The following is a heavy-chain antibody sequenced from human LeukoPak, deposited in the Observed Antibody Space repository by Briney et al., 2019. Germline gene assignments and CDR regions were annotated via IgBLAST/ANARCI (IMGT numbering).Heavy chain of an antibody. V-gene: IGHV3-7*04. D-gene: IGHD6-19*01. CDR2: IKQDGSEK. CDR3: ARDYAGGWRHFDS. CDR1: GFSFSSYW. Sequence: GRSLRLSCAASGFSFSSYWMSWVRQAPGKGLEWVANIKQDGSEKYSVDSVKGRFTISRDNAKNSLYLQMNSLRAEDTAVYYCARDYAGGWRHFDSWGQGALVTVSS. J-gene: IGHJ4*02.